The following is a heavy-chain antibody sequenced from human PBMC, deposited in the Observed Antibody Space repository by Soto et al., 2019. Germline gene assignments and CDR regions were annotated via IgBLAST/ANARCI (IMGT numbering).Heavy chain of an antibody. D-gene: IGHD6-6*01. V-gene: IGHV3-11*01. CDR1: GFTFSDYH. Sequence: QVQLVESGGGLVKPGGSLRLSCAASGFTFSDYHMSWIRQAPGKGLEWVSFIESRGRTISYADSVKGRFTISRDNAKNSLFLQINSLGAEDTAVYYCVRQAARNYFDFWGQGTLLTVSS. CDR2: IESRGRTI. J-gene: IGHJ4*02. CDR3: VRQAARNYFDF.